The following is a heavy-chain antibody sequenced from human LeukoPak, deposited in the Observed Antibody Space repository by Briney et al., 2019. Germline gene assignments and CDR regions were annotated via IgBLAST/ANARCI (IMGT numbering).Heavy chain of an antibody. D-gene: IGHD6-13*01. CDR1: GGSISGYY. CDR2: LYYNRGA. J-gene: IGHJ4*02. Sequence: PSETLSLTCTVSGGSISGYYWSWSRQAPGKGVEWIGNLYYNRGAWYKSSLKSRVTTSVDTSKNEFSLELTSVTAADTAVYYCARVPTIRAAAGRSDWGQGTLVTVSS. V-gene: IGHV4-59*12. CDR3: ARVPTIRAAAGRSD.